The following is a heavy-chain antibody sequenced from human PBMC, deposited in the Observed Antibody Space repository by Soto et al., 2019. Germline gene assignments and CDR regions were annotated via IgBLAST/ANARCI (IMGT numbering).Heavy chain of an antibody. CDR2: INHSGST. J-gene: IGHJ6*03. CDR3: ARVGPLRFLIQSYYYYYMDV. CDR1: GGSFSGYY. D-gene: IGHD3-3*01. V-gene: IGHV4-34*01. Sequence: PSETLSLTCAVYGGSFSGYYWSWIRQPPGKGLEWIGEINHSGSTNYNPSLKSRVTISVDTSKNQFSLKLSSVTAADTAVYYCARVGPLRFLIQSYYYYYMDVWGKGTTVTVSS.